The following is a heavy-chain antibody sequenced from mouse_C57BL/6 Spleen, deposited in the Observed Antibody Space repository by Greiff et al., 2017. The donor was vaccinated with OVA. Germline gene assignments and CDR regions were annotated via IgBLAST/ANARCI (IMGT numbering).Heavy chain of an antibody. CDR2: IYPRSGNT. D-gene: IGHD2-3*01. J-gene: IGHJ2*01. Sequence: QVQLKQSGAELARPGASVKLSCKASGYTFTSYGISWVKQRTGQGLEWIGEIYPRSGNTYYNEKFKGKATLTADKSSSTAYMELRSLTSEDSAVYFCAPLKDDGYYGYWGQGTTLTVSS. CDR3: APLKDDGYYGY. CDR1: GYTFTSYG. V-gene: IGHV1-81*01.